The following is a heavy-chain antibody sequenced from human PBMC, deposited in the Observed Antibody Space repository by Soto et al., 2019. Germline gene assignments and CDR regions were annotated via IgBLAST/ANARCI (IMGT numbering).Heavy chain of an antibody. D-gene: IGHD6-19*01. V-gene: IGHV2-70*01. CDR3: AATNSSGWYYYYYGMDV. Sequence: SGPTLVNPTQTLTLTCTFSGFSLSTSGMCVSWIRQPPGKALEWLALIDWDDDKYYSTSLKTRLTISKDTSKNQVVLTMTNMDPVDTATYYCAATNSSGWYYYYYGMDVWGQGTTVTVSS. CDR2: IDWDDDK. J-gene: IGHJ6*02. CDR1: GFSLSTSGMC.